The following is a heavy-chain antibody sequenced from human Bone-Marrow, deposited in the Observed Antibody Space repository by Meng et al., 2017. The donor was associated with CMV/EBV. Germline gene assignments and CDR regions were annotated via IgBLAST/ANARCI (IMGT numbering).Heavy chain of an antibody. CDR1: GGSFSGYY. Sequence: GSLRLSCAVYGGSFSGYYWSWIRQPPGKGLEWIGEINHSGSTNYNPSLKSRVTISVDTSKNQFSLKLSSVTAADTAVYYCARGGVVVRGKNVDPWGQGTLVTVYS. CDR3: ARGGVVVRGKNVDP. CDR2: INHSGST. D-gene: IGHD2-21*01. J-gene: IGHJ5*02. V-gene: IGHV4-34*01.